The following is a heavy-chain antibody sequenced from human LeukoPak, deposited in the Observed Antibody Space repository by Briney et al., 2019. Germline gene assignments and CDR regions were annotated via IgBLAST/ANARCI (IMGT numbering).Heavy chain of an antibody. J-gene: IGHJ4*02. D-gene: IGHD6-19*01. Sequence: GGSLRLSCAASGFTFSSYAMSWVRQAPGKGLEWVSAISGSSSYIYYADSVKGRFTISRDNAKNSLYLQMNSLRAEDTAVYYCARSPSVAGNPDYWGQGTLVTVSS. V-gene: IGHV3-21*01. CDR3: ARSPSVAGNPDY. CDR2: ISGSSSYI. CDR1: GFTFSSYA.